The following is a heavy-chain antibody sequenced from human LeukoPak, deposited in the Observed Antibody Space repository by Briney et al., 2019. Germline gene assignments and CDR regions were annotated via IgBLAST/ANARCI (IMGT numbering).Heavy chain of an antibody. CDR3: ARDDILTGYPLDY. J-gene: IGHJ4*02. CDR1: GGSISSYY. D-gene: IGHD3-9*01. CDR2: IYYSGST. V-gene: IGHV4-59*01. Sequence: SETLSLTCTVSGGSISSYYWSWIRQPLGKGLEWIGYIYYSGSTNYNPSLKSRVTISVDTSKNQFSLKLSSVTAADTAVYYCARDDILTGYPLDYWGQGTLVTVSS.